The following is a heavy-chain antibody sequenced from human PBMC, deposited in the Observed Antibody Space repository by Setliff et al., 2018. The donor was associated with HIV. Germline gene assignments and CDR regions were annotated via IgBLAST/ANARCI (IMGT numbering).Heavy chain of an antibody. Sequence: ASVKVSCKASGYTFTSYYMHWVRQAPGQGLEWMGIINPSGGNTNYAQKLQGRVTITTDESTNTAYMELSSLRSEDTAVYYCARIPTGGAFDIWGQGTVVTVSS. CDR3: ARIPTGGAFDI. CDR2: INPSGGNT. V-gene: IGHV1-46*01. J-gene: IGHJ3*02. CDR1: GYTFTSYY. D-gene: IGHD7-27*01.